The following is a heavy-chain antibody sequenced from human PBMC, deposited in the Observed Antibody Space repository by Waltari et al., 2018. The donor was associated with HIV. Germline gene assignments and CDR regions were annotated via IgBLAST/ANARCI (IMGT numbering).Heavy chain of an antibody. J-gene: IGHJ3*01. Sequence: QAKLVEPGGAVAQPGRPLSLSCVAYGLAFTTSNVHWVRQAPGTGLDGMAVEWFDENNKNYAESLKGRLAISRNNAKKTLYLQMNRLRVDDMAVYYCARGTGPLSPLDLWGKGTSVTVSS. CDR1: GLAFTTSN. V-gene: IGHV3-33*08. CDR3: ARGTGPLSPLDL. CDR2: EWFDENNK.